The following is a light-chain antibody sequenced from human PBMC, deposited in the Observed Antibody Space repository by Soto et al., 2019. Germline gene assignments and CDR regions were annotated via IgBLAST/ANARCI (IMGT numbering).Light chain of an antibody. V-gene: IGKV1-27*01. CDR2: AAS. J-gene: IGKJ3*01. Sequence: DIQMTQSPSSLSASVGDRVTITCRASQDIGNYLAWYQQKPGKVPKVLIYAASTLLSGVPSRFSGSGSVTDFTHTISSLQPEDVATYYFQKYNSAPFTFGPGTKVDIK. CDR3: QKYNSAPFT. CDR1: QDIGNY.